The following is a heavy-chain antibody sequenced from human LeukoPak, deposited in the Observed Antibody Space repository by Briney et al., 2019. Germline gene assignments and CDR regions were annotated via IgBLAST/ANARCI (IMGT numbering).Heavy chain of an antibody. V-gene: IGHV4-30-4*08. CDR1: GGSISSGDYY. CDR3: ARETAFWAAAGTPSWFDP. Sequence: SETLSLTCTVSGGSISSGDYYWSWIRQPPGKRLEWIGYIYYSGSTSYNPSLKSRVTISVDTSKNQFSLKLSSVTAADTAVYYCARETAFWAAAGTPSWFDPWGQGTLVTVSS. D-gene: IGHD6-13*01. CDR2: IYYSGST. J-gene: IGHJ5*02.